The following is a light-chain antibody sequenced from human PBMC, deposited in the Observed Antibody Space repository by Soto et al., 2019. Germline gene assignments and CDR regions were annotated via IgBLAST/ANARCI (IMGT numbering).Light chain of an antibody. Sequence: VLTQSPATLSLSPGERATLSCRASQSIHTSLAWYQQKSGKPPRLVIYDVSNRATDIPARFSGSGSGIDFTLTISSLEPEDFGVYYCQVRGSGPPELTFGGGTKVDIK. J-gene: IGKJ4*01. CDR3: QVRGSGPPELT. CDR1: QSIHTS. CDR2: DVS. V-gene: IGKV3-11*01.